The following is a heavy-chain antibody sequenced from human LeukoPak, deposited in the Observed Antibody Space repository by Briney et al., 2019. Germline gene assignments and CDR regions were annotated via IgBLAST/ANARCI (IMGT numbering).Heavy chain of an antibody. D-gene: IGHD3-22*01. CDR1: GGSISSSSYY. CDR3: ARHLNYYDSSGYYSYFDY. J-gene: IGHJ4*02. V-gene: IGHV4-39*01. Sequence: PSETLSLTCTVSGGSISSSSYYSGWIRLPPGKGLEWIGSIYYSGSTYYNPSLKSRVTISVDTSKNQFSLKLSSVTAADTAVYYCARHLNYYDSSGYYSYFDYWGQGTLVTVSS. CDR2: IYYSGST.